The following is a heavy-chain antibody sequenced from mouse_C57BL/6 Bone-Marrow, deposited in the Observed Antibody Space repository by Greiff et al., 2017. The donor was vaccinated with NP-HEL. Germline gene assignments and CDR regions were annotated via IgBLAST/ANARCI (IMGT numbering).Heavy chain of an antibody. V-gene: IGHV1-55*01. CDR1: GYTFTSYW. CDR2: IYPGSGST. CDR3: ARWNRGNYFDY. Sequence: QVHVKQPGAELVKPGASVKMSCKASGYTFTSYWITWVKQRPGQGLEWIGDIYPGSGSTNYNEKFKSKATLTVDTSSSTAYMQLSSLTSEDSAVYYCARWNRGNYFDYWGQGTTLTVSS. J-gene: IGHJ2*01.